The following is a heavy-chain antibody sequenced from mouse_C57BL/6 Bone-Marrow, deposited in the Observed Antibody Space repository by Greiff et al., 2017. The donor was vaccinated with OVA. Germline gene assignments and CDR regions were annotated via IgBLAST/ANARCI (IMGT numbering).Heavy chain of an antibody. CDR3: ARYTLYNYYGSSYFDY. CDR2: ISYSGST. V-gene: IGHV3-8*01. Sequence: EVKLVESGPGLAKPSQTLSLTCSVTGYSITSDYWNWIRKFPGNKLEYMGYISYSGSTYYNPSLKSRISITRDTSKNQYYLQLNSVTTEDTATYYCARYTLYNYYGSSYFDYWGQGTTLTVSS. J-gene: IGHJ2*01. D-gene: IGHD1-1*01. CDR1: GYSITSDY.